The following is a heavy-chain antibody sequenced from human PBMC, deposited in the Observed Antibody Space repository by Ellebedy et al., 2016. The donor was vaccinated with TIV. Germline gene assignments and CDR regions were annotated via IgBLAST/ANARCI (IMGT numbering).Heavy chain of an antibody. Sequence: GGSLRLXCAASGFTFSSYGMHWVRQAPGKGLEWVAVIWYDGSNKYYADSVKGRFTISRDNSKNTLYLQMNSLRAVDTAVYYCARDGRVKLRDYMDVWGKGTTVTVSS. D-gene: IGHD4-17*01. J-gene: IGHJ6*03. CDR1: GFTFSSYG. CDR3: ARDGRVKLRDYMDV. CDR2: IWYDGSNK. V-gene: IGHV3-33*01.